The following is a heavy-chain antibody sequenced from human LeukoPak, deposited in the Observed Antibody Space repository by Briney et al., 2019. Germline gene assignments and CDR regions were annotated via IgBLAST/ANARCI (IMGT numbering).Heavy chain of an antibody. V-gene: IGHV3-21*01. CDR2: ISSSSSYI. Sequence: GGSLRLSCAASGFTLSNYAMTWVRQAPGKGLEWVSSISSSSSYIYYADSVKGRFTISRDNAKNSLYLQMNSLRAEDTAVYYCARESPPTYWGQGTLVTVSS. CDR3: ARESPPTY. CDR1: GFTLSNYA. J-gene: IGHJ4*02.